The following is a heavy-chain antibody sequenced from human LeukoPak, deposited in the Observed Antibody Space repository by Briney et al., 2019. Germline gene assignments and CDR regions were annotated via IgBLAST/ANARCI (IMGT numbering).Heavy chain of an antibody. Sequence: GGSLRLSCAASGFTFSSYGMHWVRQAPGKGLEWVAVISYDGSNKYYADSVKGRFTISRDNSKNTLYLQMNSLRAEDTAVYYCAKDLGVTIFGVVIYSMDVWGQGTTVTVSS. CDR2: ISYDGSNK. CDR3: AKDLGVTIFGVVIYSMDV. V-gene: IGHV3-30*18. CDR1: GFTFSSYG. J-gene: IGHJ6*02. D-gene: IGHD3-3*01.